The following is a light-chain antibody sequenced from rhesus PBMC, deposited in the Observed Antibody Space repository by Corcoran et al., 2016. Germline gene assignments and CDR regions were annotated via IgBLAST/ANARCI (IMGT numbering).Light chain of an antibody. V-gene: IGKV1-25*02. Sequence: DIQMTQSPSSLSASVGDRVTITCRASPDIINYLAWYQQKPGETPKSLIFAASGLQSGIPSRFSGSGAVTDFTLTISSLQSEDFATYYCQHYYSTPPSFGQGTKVEIK. CDR3: QHYYSTPPS. CDR2: AAS. J-gene: IGKJ2*01. CDR1: PDIINY.